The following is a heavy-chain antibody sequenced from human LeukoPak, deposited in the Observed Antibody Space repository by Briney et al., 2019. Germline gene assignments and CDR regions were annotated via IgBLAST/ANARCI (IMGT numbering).Heavy chain of an antibody. CDR3: ARGILQWGYCSSTSCSYYFDY. Sequence: SQTLSLTCAVSGGSISSGGYSWSWIRQPPGKGLEWIGYIYYSGSTYYNPSLKSRVTISVDTSKNQFSLKLSSVTAADTAVYYCARGILQWGYCSSTSCSYYFDYWGQGTLVTVSS. J-gene: IGHJ4*02. D-gene: IGHD2-2*01. V-gene: IGHV4-30-4*07. CDR2: IYYSGST. CDR1: GGSISSGGYS.